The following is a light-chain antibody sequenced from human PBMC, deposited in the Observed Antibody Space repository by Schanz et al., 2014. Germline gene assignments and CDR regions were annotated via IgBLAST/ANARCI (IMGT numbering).Light chain of an antibody. J-gene: IGKJ1*01. CDR3: QQYGSSSTWT. CDR2: GAS. Sequence: EIVLTQSPGTLSLSPGERATLSCRASQSVRSSLAWYQQKPGQAPRLLIYGASTRATGIPARFSGSGSGTDFTLTISRLEPEDFAVYYCQQYGSSSTWTFGQGTKVEIK. CDR1: QSVRSS. V-gene: IGKV3-20*01.